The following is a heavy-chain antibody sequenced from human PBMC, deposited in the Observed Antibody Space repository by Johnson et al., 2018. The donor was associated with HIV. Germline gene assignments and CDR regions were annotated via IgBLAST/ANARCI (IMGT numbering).Heavy chain of an antibody. CDR1: RFTFSSYG. J-gene: IGHJ3*02. Sequence: QVQLVESGGGVVQPGGSLRLSCTASRFTFSSYGMHWVRQAPGKGLEWMAFVRYDGSNKYYADSVKGRFTISRDSSKNTLYLQLNSLRPEDTAVYYCAKDKTLDGSGTFDAFDIWGQGTMVTVSS. D-gene: IGHD3-10*01. V-gene: IGHV3-30*02. CDR2: VRYDGSNK. CDR3: AKDKTLDGSGTFDAFDI.